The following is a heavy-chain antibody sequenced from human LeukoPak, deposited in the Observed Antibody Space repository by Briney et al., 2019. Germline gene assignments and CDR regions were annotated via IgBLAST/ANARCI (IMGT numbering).Heavy chain of an antibody. CDR3: ARDWVLGYSGYDFDY. Sequence: ASVKVSCKASGYTFTGYYMHWVRQAPGQGLEWMGWINPNSGGTNYAQKFQGRVTMTRDTSISTAYMELSRLRSDDTAVYYCARDWVLGYSGYDFDYWGQGTLVTVSS. V-gene: IGHV1-2*02. CDR1: GYTFTGYY. CDR2: INPNSGGT. D-gene: IGHD5-12*01. J-gene: IGHJ4*02.